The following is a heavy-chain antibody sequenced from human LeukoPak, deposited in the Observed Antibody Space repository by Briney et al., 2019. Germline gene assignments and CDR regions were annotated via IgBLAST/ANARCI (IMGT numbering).Heavy chain of an antibody. CDR2: ISADNGNT. CDR1: GYTFTGYY. V-gene: IGHV1-18*04. D-gene: IGHD3-9*01. CDR3: ARDQILKYYDILTGYYSYMDV. J-gene: IGHJ6*03. Sequence: ASVKVSCKASGYTFTGYYIHWVRQAPGQGLEWMGWISADNGNTNYAQKLQGRVTMTTDTSTSTAYMELRSLRSDDTAVYYCARDQILKYYDILTGYYSYMDVWGKGATVTISS.